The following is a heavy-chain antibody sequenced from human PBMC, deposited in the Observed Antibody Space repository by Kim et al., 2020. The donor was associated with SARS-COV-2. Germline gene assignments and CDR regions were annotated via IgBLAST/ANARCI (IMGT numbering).Heavy chain of an antibody. Sequence: SETLSLTCTVSGGSINTYYWSWIRQPPSKGLEWIGYIYHSGSTDYNPSLKSRVTISADTSKKQLSLKLSSVTAADTAVYYCARRDSTNWYFDYWGLGTLVTGSS. CDR2: IYHSGST. CDR3: ARRDSTNWYFDY. V-gene: IGHV4-59*08. J-gene: IGHJ4*02. CDR1: GGSINTYY. D-gene: IGHD7-27*01.